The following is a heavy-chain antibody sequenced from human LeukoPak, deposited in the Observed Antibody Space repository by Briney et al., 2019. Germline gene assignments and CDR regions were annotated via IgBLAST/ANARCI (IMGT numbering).Heavy chain of an antibody. CDR2: ISAYNGNT. CDR3: AREGGGFGELPLNYYGMDV. Sequence: ASVKVSCKASGYTFTSYYMHWVRQAPGQGLEWVGWISAYNGNTNYAQKLQGRVTMTTDTSTSTAYMEMRSLRSDDTAVYYCAREGGGFGELPLNYYGMDVWGQGSTVTVSS. D-gene: IGHD3-10*01. V-gene: IGHV1-18*04. CDR1: GYTFTSYY. J-gene: IGHJ6*02.